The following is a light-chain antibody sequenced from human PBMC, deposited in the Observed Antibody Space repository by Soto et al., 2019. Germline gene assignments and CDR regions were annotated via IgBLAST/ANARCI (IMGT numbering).Light chain of an antibody. Sequence: TEAPGSRCLSPRERATLSCRASQSVSNNYLAWYQQKPGQAPRLLIYGASNRATGIPDRFSGSGSGTDFTLTISRLEPEDFAVYYCQQYGSSGTSGQG. J-gene: IGKJ1*01. CDR3: QQYGSSGT. CDR1: QSVSNNY. CDR2: GAS. V-gene: IGKV3-20*01.